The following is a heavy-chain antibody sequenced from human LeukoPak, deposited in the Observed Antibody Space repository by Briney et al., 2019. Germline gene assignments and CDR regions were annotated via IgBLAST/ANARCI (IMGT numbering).Heavy chain of an antibody. Sequence: GGSLRLSCAASGFTFSSYAMHWVRQAPGKGLEWVAVISYDGSNKYYADSVKGRFTISRDNSKNTLYLQMNSLRAEDTAAYYCARDRAWDFWSGYYDYWGQGTLVTVSS. J-gene: IGHJ4*02. D-gene: IGHD3-3*01. V-gene: IGHV3-30*04. CDR1: GFTFSSYA. CDR3: ARDRAWDFWSGYYDY. CDR2: ISYDGSNK.